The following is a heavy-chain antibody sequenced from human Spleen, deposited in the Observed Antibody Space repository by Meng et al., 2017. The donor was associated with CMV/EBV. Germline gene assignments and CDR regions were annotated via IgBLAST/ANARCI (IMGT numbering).Heavy chain of an antibody. CDR2: IYYSGST. J-gene: IGHJ4*02. V-gene: IGHV4-59*01. D-gene: IGHD6-13*01. Sequence: ESLKISCTVSGGSISSYYWSWIRQPPGKGLEWIGYIYYSGSTNYNPSLKSRVTISVDTSKNQFSLKLSSVTAADTAVYYCARLRYSSSWYSYFDYWGQGTLVTVSS. CDR1: GGSISSYY. CDR3: ARLRYSSSWYSYFDY.